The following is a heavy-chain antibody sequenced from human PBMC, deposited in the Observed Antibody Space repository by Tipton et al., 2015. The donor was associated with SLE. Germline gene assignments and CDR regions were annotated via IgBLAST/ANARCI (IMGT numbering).Heavy chain of an antibody. J-gene: IGHJ5*02. CDR3: ARTFPYGGFDP. CDR1: GGSISSYY. D-gene: IGHD4-23*01. V-gene: IGHV4-59*01. Sequence: TLSLTCTVSGGSISSYYWSWIRQPPGKGLEWIGYIYYSGSTNYNPSLKSRVTISVDTSKNQFSLKLSSVTAADTAVYYRARTFPYGGFDPWGQGTLVTVSS. CDR2: IYYSGST.